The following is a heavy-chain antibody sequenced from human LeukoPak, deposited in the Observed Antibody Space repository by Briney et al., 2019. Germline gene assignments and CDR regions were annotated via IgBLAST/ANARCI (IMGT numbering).Heavy chain of an antibody. CDR2: SYHSWNT. CDR3: ARAGYSNGLDY. V-gene: IGHV4-38-2*02. Sequence: SETLSLTCSVSGYSLSSDYYWGWIRQPPGKGLEGIGSSYHSWNTYYNPSLKSRVTILIDTSKNQFPLKLNSVTAADTAVYYCARAGYSNGLDYWGQGTLVTVSS. J-gene: IGHJ4*02. CDR1: GYSLSSDYY. D-gene: IGHD6-19*01.